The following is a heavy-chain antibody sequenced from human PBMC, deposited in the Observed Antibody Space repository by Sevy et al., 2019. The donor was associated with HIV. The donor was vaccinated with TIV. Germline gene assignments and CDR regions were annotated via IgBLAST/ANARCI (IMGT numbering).Heavy chain of an antibody. D-gene: IGHD3-10*01. CDR1: GFTFRNYA. J-gene: IGHJ4*02. Sequence: GGSLRLSCAASGFTFRNYAMNWVRQAPGKGLERVALISYDGKNKYYSESVKDRFTISGDNSQNTLYLQMTSLRPEDSAVYYCAREGQLWFVYYFDYWGQGALVTVSS. V-gene: IGHV3-30*04. CDR2: ISYDGKNK. CDR3: AREGQLWFVYYFDY.